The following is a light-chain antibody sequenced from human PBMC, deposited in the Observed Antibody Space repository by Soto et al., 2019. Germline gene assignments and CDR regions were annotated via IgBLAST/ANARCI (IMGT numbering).Light chain of an antibody. Sequence: EIVLTQSPGTLSLSPGERATLPCRASQSVTGSSLAWYQQKPGQAPRPLIYGASSRATGIPDRFSGSGSGTDFTLTISRLEPEDFAVYYCQQYGSSPLFTFGPGTKVDIK. CDR1: QSVTGSS. CDR3: QQYGSSPLFT. J-gene: IGKJ3*01. CDR2: GAS. V-gene: IGKV3-20*01.